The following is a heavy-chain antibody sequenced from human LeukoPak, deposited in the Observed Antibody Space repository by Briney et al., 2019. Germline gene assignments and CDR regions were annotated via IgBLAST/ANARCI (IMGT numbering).Heavy chain of an antibody. D-gene: IGHD2-15*01. CDR2: IIAYNGNT. J-gene: IGHJ6*02. CDR1: GYTFTSYG. CDR3: ARGLNVVVVSSMDV. Sequence: ASVNVSCKASGYTFTSYGISWVRHAPGQGLEWMGWIIAYNGNTNYAQKLQGRVTMTTDTSTSTAYMDLRSLRSDDTAVYYCARGLNVVVVSSMDVWGQGTTVTVSS. V-gene: IGHV1-18*01.